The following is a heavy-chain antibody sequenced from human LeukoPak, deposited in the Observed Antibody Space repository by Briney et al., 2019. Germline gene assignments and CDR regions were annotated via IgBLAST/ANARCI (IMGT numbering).Heavy chain of an antibody. V-gene: IGHV1-69*13. J-gene: IGHJ3*02. Sequence: SVKVSCKASRGTFSSFALSWVRQAPGQGLDWMGGINPLFGATNYAQKFQGRVTITADESTSTAYMELSSLRSEDTAVYYCARGGTTVVTNDAFDIWGQGTMVTVSS. CDR1: RGTFSSFA. CDR2: INPLFGAT. CDR3: ARGGTTVVTNDAFDI. D-gene: IGHD4-23*01.